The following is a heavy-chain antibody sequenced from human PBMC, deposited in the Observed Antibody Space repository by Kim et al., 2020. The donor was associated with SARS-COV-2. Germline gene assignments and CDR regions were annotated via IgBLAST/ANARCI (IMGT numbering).Heavy chain of an antibody. V-gene: IGHV3-30*18. CDR3: AKDLGLVRGVTQVEDY. D-gene: IGHD3-10*01. Sequence: GGSLRLSCAASGFTFSSYGMHWVRQAPGKGLEWVAVISYDGSNKYYADSVKGRFTISRDNSKNTLYLQMNSLRAEDTAVYYCAKDLGLVRGVTQVEDYWGQGTLVTVSS. CDR2: ISYDGSNK. J-gene: IGHJ4*02. CDR1: GFTFSSYG.